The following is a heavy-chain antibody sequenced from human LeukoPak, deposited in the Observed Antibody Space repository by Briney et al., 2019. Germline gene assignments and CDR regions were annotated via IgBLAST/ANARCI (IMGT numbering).Heavy chain of an antibody. D-gene: IGHD3-22*01. J-gene: IGHJ3*02. CDR1: GGSINSYY. CDR3: ARGYYYDSSGYYYPHDAFDI. CDR2: IYYSGST. Sequence: PSETLSLTCTVSGGSINSYYWSWIRQPPGKGLEWIGYIYYSGSTSFNPSLQSRVTISVDTSKNQFSLKLSSVTAADTAVYYCARGYYYDSSGYYYPHDAFDIWGQGTMVTVSS. V-gene: IGHV4-59*01.